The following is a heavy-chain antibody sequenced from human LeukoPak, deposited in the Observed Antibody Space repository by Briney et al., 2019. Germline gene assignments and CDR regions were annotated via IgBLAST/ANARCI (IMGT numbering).Heavy chain of an antibody. CDR3: ARDGLPVGAQENDALDI. V-gene: IGHV3-33*01. D-gene: IGHD1-26*01. CDR2: IWYDGSNK. J-gene: IGHJ3*02. CDR1: GFTFSSYG. Sequence: PGGSLRLSCAASGFTFSSYGMHWVRQAPGKGLEWVAVIWYDGSNKYYADSVKGRFTISRDKSKNTLYLQMNSLRAEDTAVYYCARDGLPVGAQENDALDIWGQGTMVTVSS.